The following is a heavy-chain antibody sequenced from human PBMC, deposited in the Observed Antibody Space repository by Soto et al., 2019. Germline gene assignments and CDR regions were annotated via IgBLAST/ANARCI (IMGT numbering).Heavy chain of an antibody. J-gene: IGHJ6*02. CDR3: ARHLTYCSAGSCYSDFPYYGMDV. V-gene: IGHV4-39*01. CDR1: GFSISSSSYY. Sequence: SETLSLTCTFSGFSISSSSYYWGWIRQPPGKGLEWIGSIFYSGSTYYNPSLKSRVTISVDTSKNQFSLKLSSVTAADTAVYYCARHLTYCSAGSCYSDFPYYGMDVWGQGTTVTVSS. D-gene: IGHD2-15*01. CDR2: IFYSGST.